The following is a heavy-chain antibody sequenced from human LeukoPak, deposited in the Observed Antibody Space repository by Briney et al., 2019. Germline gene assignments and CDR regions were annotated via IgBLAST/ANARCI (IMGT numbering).Heavy chain of an antibody. CDR1: GGSFSGYY. Sequence: SETLSLTCAFYGGSFSGYYWSWIRQPPGKGLEWIGEIDHSGNTKYNPSLKSRVTILVDTSKNQFSLNLTSRTAADTAVYYCARITSSTGYKGDFDIWGQGTMVTVAS. J-gene: IGHJ3*02. D-gene: IGHD1-1*01. CDR3: ARITSSTGYKGDFDI. CDR2: IDHSGNT. V-gene: IGHV4-34*01.